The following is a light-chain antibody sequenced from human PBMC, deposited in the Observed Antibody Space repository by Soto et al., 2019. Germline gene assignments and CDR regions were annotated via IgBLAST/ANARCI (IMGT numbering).Light chain of an antibody. CDR3: QQFGSSPGFT. Sequence: EIVLTQFPATLSFSPGERATLSCRASESIESRYLAWNQQRPGQAPRLLIYGTSSRATGIPDRFSGSGSGTDFSLTISRLEPEDFAVYYCQQFGSSPGFTFGPGTKVDIK. J-gene: IGKJ3*01. V-gene: IGKV3-20*01. CDR1: ESIESRY. CDR2: GTS.